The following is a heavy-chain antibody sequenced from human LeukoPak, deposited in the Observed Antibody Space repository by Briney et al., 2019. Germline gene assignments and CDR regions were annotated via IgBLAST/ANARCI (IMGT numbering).Heavy chain of an antibody. J-gene: IGHJ4*02. CDR1: GFTFSNYE. Sequence: GSLRLSCAASGFTFSNYEMHWVRQAPGKGLEWVSYISSSGSDIYYADSVKGRFTISRDNAKNSLYLHMNSLRAEDTAVYYCARDYGGSSLFDYGGQGTLVTVSS. CDR3: ARDYGGSSLFDY. CDR2: ISSSGSDI. D-gene: IGHD4-23*01. V-gene: IGHV3-48*03.